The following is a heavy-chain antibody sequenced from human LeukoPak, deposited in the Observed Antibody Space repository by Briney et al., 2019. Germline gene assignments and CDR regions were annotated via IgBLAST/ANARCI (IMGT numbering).Heavy chain of an antibody. D-gene: IGHD4-17*01. CDR2: IYPGDSDT. CDR3: ASPLQEYGDYPYYFDY. V-gene: IGHV5-51*01. J-gene: IGHJ4*02. CDR1: GYSFTSYW. Sequence: GESLKISCKGSGYSFTSYWIGWVRQMPGKGLEWMGLIYPGDSDTRYSPSFQGQVTISADKSISTAYLQWSSLKASDTAMYYCASPLQEYGDYPYYFDYWGQGTLVTVSS.